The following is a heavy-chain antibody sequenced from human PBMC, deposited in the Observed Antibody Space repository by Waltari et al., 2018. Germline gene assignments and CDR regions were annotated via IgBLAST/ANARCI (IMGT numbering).Heavy chain of an antibody. Sequence: QVQLQESGPGLVKPSETLSLICSVSGGSISTHSWGWIRQPPRKTLEWIGNIYSSGSTNYHPSLTSRVTISLDMSKNRFSLKLRSVSAADTAVYYCARASYGSGSSWFDPWGQGNLVTVSS. J-gene: IGHJ5*02. CDR3: ARASYGSGSSWFDP. D-gene: IGHD3-10*01. CDR1: GGSISTHS. V-gene: IGHV4-59*11. CDR2: IYSSGST.